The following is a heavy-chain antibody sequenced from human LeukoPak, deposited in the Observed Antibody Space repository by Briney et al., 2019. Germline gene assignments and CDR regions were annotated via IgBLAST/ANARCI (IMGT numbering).Heavy chain of an antibody. V-gene: IGHV1-46*01. CDR2: INPSGGST. CDR1: GYTFTSYY. CDR3: AREDSSGYCTLDY. J-gene: IGHJ4*02. D-gene: IGHD3-22*01. Sequence: ASVKVSCKASGYTFTSYYIHWVRQAPGQGLEWMGIINPSGGSTSYAQKFQGRVTMTRDTSTTTVYMELSSLRSEDTAVYYCAREDSSGYCTLDYWGQGTLVTVSS.